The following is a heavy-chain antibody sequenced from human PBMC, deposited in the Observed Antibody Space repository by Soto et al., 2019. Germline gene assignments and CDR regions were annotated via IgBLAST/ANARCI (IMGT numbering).Heavy chain of an antibody. CDR1: GFTFNTHV. Sequence: EVQLLESGGGLVQPGGSLRLSCVASGFTFNTHVMSWVRQAPGKGLEWVASLTASGGATYYTDSLEGRFTVSRDNSDNTLYLQMNSLRAEDTAVYYCARLTGSLRLGELSAYFDFWGQGTLVAVSS. CDR3: ARLTGSLRLGELSAYFDF. V-gene: IGHV3-23*01. D-gene: IGHD3-16*02. CDR2: LTASGGAT. J-gene: IGHJ4*02.